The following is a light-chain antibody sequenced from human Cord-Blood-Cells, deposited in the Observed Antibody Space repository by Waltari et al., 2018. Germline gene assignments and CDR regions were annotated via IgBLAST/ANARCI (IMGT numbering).Light chain of an antibody. CDR3: CSYAGSSTFV. CDR2: EGS. V-gene: IGLV2-23*01. CDR1: SSDVGIYNL. Sequence: QSALTQPASVSGSPGQSITIPCTGTSSDVGIYNLVPWYQQHPGKAPKLMIYEGSKRPSGVSNRFSGSKSGNTASLTISGLQAEDEADYYCCSYAGSSTFVFGTGTKVTVL. J-gene: IGLJ1*01.